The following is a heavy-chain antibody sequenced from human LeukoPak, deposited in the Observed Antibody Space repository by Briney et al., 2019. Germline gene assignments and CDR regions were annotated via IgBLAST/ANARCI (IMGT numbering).Heavy chain of an antibody. Sequence: GESLKISCKDSGYSFTSYWISWVRQMPGKGLEWMGRIDPSDSYTNYSPSFQGHVTISADKSISTAYLQWSSLKASDTAMYYCAITYGSGSSIFDYWGQGTLVTVSS. V-gene: IGHV5-10-1*01. D-gene: IGHD3-10*01. CDR2: IDPSDSYT. CDR3: AITYGSGSSIFDY. CDR1: GYSFTSYW. J-gene: IGHJ4*02.